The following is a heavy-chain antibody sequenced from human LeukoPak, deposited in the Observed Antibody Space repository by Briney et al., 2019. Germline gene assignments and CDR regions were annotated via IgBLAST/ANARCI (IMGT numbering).Heavy chain of an antibody. D-gene: IGHD3-22*01. J-gene: IGHJ6*02. CDR1: GFTFSSYS. V-gene: IGHV3-21*01. CDR2: ISSCSSYI. Sequence: GGSLRLSCAASGFTFSSYSMNWIRQAPGKGLEWVSSISSCSSYIYYADSVKGRFPIYRDNAKNSLYLQMNSLRAEDTAVYYCARDREGSSGYCPYGMDVWGQGTTVTVSS. CDR3: ARDREGSSGYCPYGMDV.